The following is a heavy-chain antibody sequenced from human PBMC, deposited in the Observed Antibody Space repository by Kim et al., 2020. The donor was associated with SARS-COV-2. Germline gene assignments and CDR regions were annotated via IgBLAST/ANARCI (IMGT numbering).Heavy chain of an antibody. CDR3: ARLEVVPAAIRLGYFDL. J-gene: IGHJ2*01. Sequence: LKSRVTISVDTSKNQFSLKLSSVTAADTAVYYCARLEVVPAAIRLGYFDLWGRGTLVTVSS. V-gene: IGHV4-39*01. D-gene: IGHD2-2*02.